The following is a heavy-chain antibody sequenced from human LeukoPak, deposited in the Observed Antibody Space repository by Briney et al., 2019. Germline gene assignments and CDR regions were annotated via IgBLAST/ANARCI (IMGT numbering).Heavy chain of an antibody. CDR2: IHSGGSA. CDR1: AFTVSSNH. J-gene: IGHJ6*02. CDR3: ARRGAYDSRGLYDYYGLDV. Sequence: GGSLRLSCAASAFTVSSNHMSWVRQAPGKGLEWVSVIHSGGSANFADSVKGRFSISRDNSKNTVYLQMNSLRAEDTAVYYCARRGAYDSRGLYDYYGLDVWGQGTTVTVSS. V-gene: IGHV3-66*04. D-gene: IGHD3-22*01.